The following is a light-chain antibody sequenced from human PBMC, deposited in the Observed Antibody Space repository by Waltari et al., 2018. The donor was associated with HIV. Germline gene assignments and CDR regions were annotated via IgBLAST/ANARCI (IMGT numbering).Light chain of an antibody. CDR1: WHDIGSNF. CDR2: RND. V-gene: IGLV1-47*01. J-gene: IGLJ2*01. CDR3: ATWDNSLGTFI. Sequence: QSVLTPPPSASATPGQRVAISCSGDWHDIGSNFVYWYRLIPGTTPNLLISRNDQRPSGVPDRFSGSKFDSSASLAVTDLRSEDEGDYYCATWDNSLGTFIFGGGTRLTVL.